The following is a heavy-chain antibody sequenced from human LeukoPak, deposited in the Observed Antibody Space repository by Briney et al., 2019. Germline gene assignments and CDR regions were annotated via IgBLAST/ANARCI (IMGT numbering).Heavy chain of an antibody. CDR2: IWFNGSDE. Sequence: GGSLRLSCEASRFSFSSYAMHWVRQAPGKGLEWVAVIWFNGSDEYYADSVRGRFTISRDNSKNTLYLQMNSLRAEDTAVYYCARDKTSYNGSGRYYRDAFDIWGQGTLVTVSS. CDR3: ARDKTSYNGSGRYYRDAFDI. D-gene: IGHD3-10*01. CDR1: RFSFSSYA. J-gene: IGHJ3*02. V-gene: IGHV3-33*01.